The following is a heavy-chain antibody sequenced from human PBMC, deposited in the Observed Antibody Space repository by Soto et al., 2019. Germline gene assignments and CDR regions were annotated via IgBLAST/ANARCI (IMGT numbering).Heavy chain of an antibody. CDR2: IYYSGST. D-gene: IGHD3-3*01. CDR3: ARVGDFWSGYYPRRYYYYYYGMDV. Sequence: SETLSLTCTFSGGSISSGGYYWSWIRRHPGKGLEWIGYIYYSGSTYYNPSLKSRVTISVDTSKNQFSLKLSSVTAADTAVYYCARVGDFWSGYYPRRYYYYYYGMDVWGQGTTVTVSS. V-gene: IGHV4-31*03. CDR1: GGSISSGGYY. J-gene: IGHJ6*02.